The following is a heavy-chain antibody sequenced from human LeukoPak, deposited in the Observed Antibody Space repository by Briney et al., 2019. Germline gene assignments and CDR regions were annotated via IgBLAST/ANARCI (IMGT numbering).Heavy chain of an antibody. CDR2: IYYSGST. V-gene: IGHV4-30-4*01. CDR3: ARDRGGSGWYGTSDAFDI. J-gene: IGHJ3*02. D-gene: IGHD6-19*01. Sequence: SETLSLTCTVSGGSISSGDYYWSWIRQPPGKGLEWIGYIYYSGSTYYNPSLKSRVTISVDTSKNQFPLKLSSVTAADTAVYYCARDRGGSGWYGTSDAFDIWGQGTMVTVSS. CDR1: GGSISSGDYY.